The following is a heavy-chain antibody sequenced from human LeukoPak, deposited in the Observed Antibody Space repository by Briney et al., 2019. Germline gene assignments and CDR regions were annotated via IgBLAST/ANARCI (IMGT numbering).Heavy chain of an antibody. V-gene: IGHV4-39*07. CDR1: GGSISSGSYY. D-gene: IGHD2-2*01. CDR3: ARAAQGLYCSSTSCNGNWFDP. CDR2: IYYSGST. J-gene: IGHJ5*02. Sequence: ASETLSLTCTVSGGSISSGSYYRGWIRQPPGKGLEWIGSIYYSGSTYYNPSLKSRVTISVDTSKNQFSLKLSSVTAADTAVYYCARAAQGLYCSSTSCNGNWFDPWGQGTLVTVSS.